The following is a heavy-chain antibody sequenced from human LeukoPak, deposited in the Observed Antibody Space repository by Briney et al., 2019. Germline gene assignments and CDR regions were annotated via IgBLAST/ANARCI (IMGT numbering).Heavy chain of an antibody. Sequence: SETLSLTCTVSGGSISRSTYYWGWIRQPPGQGLEWIGSTYYSGSTYYNPSLKSRVTISVDTSKNQFSLKLSSVTAADTAVYYCARHWSRGYGDYLRAFDIWGQGTMVTVSS. V-gene: IGHV4-39*01. CDR3: ARHWSRGYGDYLRAFDI. J-gene: IGHJ3*02. CDR1: GGSISRSTYY. D-gene: IGHD4-17*01. CDR2: TYYSGST.